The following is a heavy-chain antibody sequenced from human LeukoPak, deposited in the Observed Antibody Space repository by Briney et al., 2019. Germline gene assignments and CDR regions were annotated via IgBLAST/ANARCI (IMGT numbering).Heavy chain of an antibody. CDR1: GVSISSFH. V-gene: IGHV4-59*01. CDR2: VYGGGVT. Sequence: SETLSLTCTVSGVSISSFHWKWLRQSPGRGLEWIGYVYGGGVTNYKPSLRCRVTMSINTSKNKFSVKLKSVTAEDTAVYYCARSFGSNWSYFFYYWGQGTLVTVSS. D-gene: IGHD3-3*01. J-gene: IGHJ4*02. CDR3: ARSFGSNWSYFFYY.